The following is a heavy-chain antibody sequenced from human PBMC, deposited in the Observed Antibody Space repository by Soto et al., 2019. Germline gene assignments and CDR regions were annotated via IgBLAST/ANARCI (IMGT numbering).Heavy chain of an antibody. CDR1: GFTFNNFA. D-gene: IGHD2-8*01. CDR2: ISYDGSNK. V-gene: IGHV3-30*14. Sequence: QVQLVESGGGVVQPGRSLRLSCAASGFTFNNFAMNWVRQAPGKGLEWVAFISYDGSNKYYADSVRGRFTVYRDNSKSTLFIQINCLKFEDTAGYVCANEVGVALSALQYAMDVWGQGTTVTVSS. J-gene: IGHJ6*02. CDR3: ANEVGVALSALQYAMDV.